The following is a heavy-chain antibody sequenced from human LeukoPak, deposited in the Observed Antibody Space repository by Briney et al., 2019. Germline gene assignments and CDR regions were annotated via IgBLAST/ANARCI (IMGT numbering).Heavy chain of an antibody. Sequence: SVKVSCKASGYTFTSYDITWVRQAPGQGLECLGGIIPMHGAASYAQKFQGRVTITADESTTTAYMELSSLRSEDTAVYYCARGPFGQYQSGYYYYYMDVWGKGTTVTVSS. CDR2: IIPMHGAA. CDR3: ARGPFGQYQSGYYYYYMDV. V-gene: IGHV1-69*13. D-gene: IGHD3-3*01. CDR1: GYTFTSYD. J-gene: IGHJ6*03.